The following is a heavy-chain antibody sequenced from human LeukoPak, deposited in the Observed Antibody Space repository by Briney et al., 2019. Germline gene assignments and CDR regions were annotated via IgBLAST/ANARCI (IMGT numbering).Heavy chain of an antibody. CDR3: AKDIVVVSAAMFDY. Sequence: GGSLRLSYAASGFTFSSYAMSWVRQAPGKGLEWVSAISGSGGSTYYADSVKGRFTISRDNSKNTLYLQMNSLRAEDTAVYYCAKDIVVVSAAMFDYWGQGTLVTVSS. CDR1: GFTFSSYA. CDR2: ISGSGGST. J-gene: IGHJ4*02. V-gene: IGHV3-23*01. D-gene: IGHD2-2*01.